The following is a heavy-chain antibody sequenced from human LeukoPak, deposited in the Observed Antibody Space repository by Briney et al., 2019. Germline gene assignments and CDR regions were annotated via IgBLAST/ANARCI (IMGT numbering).Heavy chain of an antibody. CDR2: ISYDGSNK. Sequence: GGSLRLSCAASGFTFSSHAMHWVRQAPGKGLEWVAVISYDGSNKYYAGSVKGRFTISRDNSKNTLYLQMNSLRAEDTAVYYCARDFSSYYANSAYYGDTWFDYWGQGTLVTVSS. CDR3: ARDFSSYYANSAYYGDTWFDY. CDR1: GFTFSSHA. J-gene: IGHJ4*02. D-gene: IGHD3-22*01. V-gene: IGHV3-30*04.